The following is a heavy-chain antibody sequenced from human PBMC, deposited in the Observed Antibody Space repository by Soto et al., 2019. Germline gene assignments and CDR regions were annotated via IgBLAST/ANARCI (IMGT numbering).Heavy chain of an antibody. J-gene: IGHJ4*02. V-gene: IGHV4-34*01. CDR2: INHNGST. CDR3: ARGDYGDYADY. Sequence: PSETLSLTCAVYGGSFSGYYWSWIRQPPGKGLEWIGEINHNGSTNYNPSLKSRVTISVDTSKNQFSLKLSSVTAADTAVYYCARGDYGDYADYWGQGTLVTVSS. D-gene: IGHD4-17*01. CDR1: GGSFSGYY.